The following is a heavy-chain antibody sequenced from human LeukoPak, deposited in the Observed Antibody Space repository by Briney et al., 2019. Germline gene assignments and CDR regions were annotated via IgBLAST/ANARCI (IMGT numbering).Heavy chain of an antibody. CDR1: GYTVTSYG. J-gene: IGHJ6*02. CDR2: ISAYNGNT. Sequence: GASGKVSCKASGYTVTSYGISWGRRAPGQGLEGMGWISAYNGNTNYAQKLQGRVTMTTDTSMSTAYMELRSLRSDDTDVYYCARDILYYYGMDVWGQGTTVTVSS. CDR3: ARDILYYYGMDV. V-gene: IGHV1-18*01.